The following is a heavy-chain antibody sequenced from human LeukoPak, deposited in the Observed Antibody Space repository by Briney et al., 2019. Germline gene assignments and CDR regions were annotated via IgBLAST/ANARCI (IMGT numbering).Heavy chain of an antibody. V-gene: IGHV5-51*03. Sequence: PGESLKISCRGSGYSFNTYWVGWVRQMPGKGQEWMGIIYPADSDTRYSPSFQGQVTISADKSINTAYLQWRTLTASDSAIYYCARVLDVDTAVFHYYFDFWGQGTLVTVSS. CDR2: IYPADSDT. CDR3: ARVLDVDTAVFHYYFDF. J-gene: IGHJ4*02. CDR1: GYSFNTYW. D-gene: IGHD5-18*01.